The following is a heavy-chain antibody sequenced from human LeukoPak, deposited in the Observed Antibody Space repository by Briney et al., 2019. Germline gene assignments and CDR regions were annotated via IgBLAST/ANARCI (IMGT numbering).Heavy chain of an antibody. J-gene: IGHJ3*02. CDR2: ISYDGSNK. CDR1: GFTFSSYG. Sequence: GGSLRLSCAASGFTFSSYGMHWVRQAPGKGLEWVAVISYDGSNKYYADSVKGRFTISRDNSKNTLYLQMNSLRAEDTAVYYCAKDGPGGTLGAFDIWGQGTMVTVSS. D-gene: IGHD3-16*01. V-gene: IGHV3-30*18. CDR3: AKDGPGGTLGAFDI.